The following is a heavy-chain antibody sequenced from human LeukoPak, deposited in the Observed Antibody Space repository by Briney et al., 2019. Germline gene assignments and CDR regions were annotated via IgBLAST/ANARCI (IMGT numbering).Heavy chain of an antibody. V-gene: IGHV1-69-2*01. CDR2: VDPEDGET. CDR3: ATDRMARGVFDY. J-gene: IGHJ4*02. CDR1: GYTFTDYY. Sequence: APVKVSCKVSGYTFTDYYMHWVQQAPGKGLEWMGLVDPEDGETIYAEKFQGRVTITADTSTDTAYMELSSLRSEDTAVYYCATDRMARGVFDYWGQGTLVTVSS. D-gene: IGHD2-8*01.